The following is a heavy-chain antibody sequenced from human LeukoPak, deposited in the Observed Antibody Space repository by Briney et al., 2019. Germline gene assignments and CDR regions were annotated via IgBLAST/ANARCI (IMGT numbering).Heavy chain of an antibody. J-gene: IGHJ3*02. Sequence: SQTLSLTCSVSGGSIRSESYYWSWIRQPAGKGLEWIGRIYSSGSSKFNPSLKSRDTISIDTSKNQFSLNLSSVTAADTAVYYCARDMTGSGWNVAFDIWGQGTMVTVSS. CDR1: GGSIRSESYY. CDR3: ARDMTGSGWNVAFDI. D-gene: IGHD6-19*01. CDR2: IYSSGSS. V-gene: IGHV4-61*02.